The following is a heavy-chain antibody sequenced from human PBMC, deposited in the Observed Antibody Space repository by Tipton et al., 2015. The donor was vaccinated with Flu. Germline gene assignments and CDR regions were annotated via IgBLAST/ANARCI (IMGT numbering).Heavy chain of an antibody. CDR3: ARGPLPDSNWYNGMGV. CDR1: GFTFSSYD. J-gene: IGHJ6*02. Sequence: SLRLSCEASGFTFSSYDMHWVRQTTGKGLEWVSGIGTSGDTYYAGSVKGRFTISRENAENSVYLQIRSLRAGDTAVYFCARGPLPDSNWYNGMGVWGQGTTVTVFS. CDR2: IGTSGDT. D-gene: IGHD6-13*01. V-gene: IGHV3-13*01.